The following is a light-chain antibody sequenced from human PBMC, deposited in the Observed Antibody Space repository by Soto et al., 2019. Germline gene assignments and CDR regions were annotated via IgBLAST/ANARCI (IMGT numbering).Light chain of an antibody. CDR2: AAS. CDR1: QSISSW. CDR3: QKLNSYLLN. Sequence: DIQMTQSPSTLSASVLYIVTITFRASQSISSWLAWYQQKPGKAPKLLIYAASTLQSGVPSRFSGSGSGTEFTLTISSLQPEDFATYYCQKLNSYLLNFGGGTKVDIK. J-gene: IGKJ4*01. V-gene: IGKV1-5*01.